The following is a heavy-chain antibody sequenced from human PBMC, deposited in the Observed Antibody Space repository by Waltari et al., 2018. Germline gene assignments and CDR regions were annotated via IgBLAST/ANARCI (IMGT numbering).Heavy chain of an antibody. J-gene: IGHJ4*02. Sequence: QLQLQESGPGLVKPSETLSLTSTVLGGSISSSSYYWAWTRQPPGKGLEWIGSIYYSGSTYYNPSLKSRVTISVDTSKNQFSLKLSSVTAADTAVYYCASYSSSWYGGDDYWGQGTLVTVSS. V-gene: IGHV4-39*07. CDR3: ASYSSSWYGGDDY. CDR1: GGSISSSSYY. CDR2: IYYSGST. D-gene: IGHD6-13*01.